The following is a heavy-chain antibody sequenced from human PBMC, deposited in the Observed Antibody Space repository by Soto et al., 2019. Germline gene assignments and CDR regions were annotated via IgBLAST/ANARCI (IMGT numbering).Heavy chain of an antibody. J-gene: IGHJ6*03. D-gene: IGHD5-12*01. CDR2: IITFVGKA. CDR3: ARVTGGHDSGGKYMDV. CDR1: GRTLSRYS. Sequence: QVQLVHSGPEVKKPGSSVKVSCKTSGRTLSRYSISWVRQAPGQGLEWVGRIITFVGKANVAQQFQVRVTITADRSTDTTYMERRRLTSDDTAVYYWARVTGGHDSGGKYMDVWGTGTTVTVSS. V-gene: IGHV1-69*08.